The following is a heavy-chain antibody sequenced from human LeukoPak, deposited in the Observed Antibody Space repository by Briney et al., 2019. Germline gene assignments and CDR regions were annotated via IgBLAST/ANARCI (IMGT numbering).Heavy chain of an antibody. CDR3: ARAFGTTVVTPDY. CDR1: GFTFSSYS. J-gene: IGHJ4*02. V-gene: IGHV3-48*04. CDR2: ISSSSSTI. Sequence: GGSLRLSCAAPGFTFSSYSMNWVRQAPGKGLEWVSYISSSSSTIYYADSVKGRFTISRDNAKNSLYLQMNSLRAEDTAVYYCARAFGTTVVTPDYWGQGTLVTVSS. D-gene: IGHD4-23*01.